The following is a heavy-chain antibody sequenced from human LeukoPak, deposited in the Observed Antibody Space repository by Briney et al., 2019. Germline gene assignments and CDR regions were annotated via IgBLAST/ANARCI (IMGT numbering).Heavy chain of an antibody. CDR1: GFTFTTYS. Sequence: GGSLRLSCTASGFTFTTYSMNWVRQAPGKGLEWISYIHSRSRTIYYADSVKGRFTISRDNAKNLVYLQMNSLRDEDTAVYYCARDLPFDYWGRGTPVIVSS. CDR3: ARDLPFDY. V-gene: IGHV3-48*02. J-gene: IGHJ4*02. CDR2: IHSRSRTI.